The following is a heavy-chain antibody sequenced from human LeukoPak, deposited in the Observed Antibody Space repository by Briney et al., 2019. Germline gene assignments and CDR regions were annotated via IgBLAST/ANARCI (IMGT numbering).Heavy chain of an antibody. CDR1: GGSISSIGYY. Sequence: SETLSLTCTVSGGSISSIGYYWGWIRQPPGKGLEWIGSIYYSGSTYYNPSLKSRVTISVDTSKNQFSLKVSSVTAADTAVYYCARDLGGYSAWDWGQGTLVTVSS. V-gene: IGHV4-39*02. J-gene: IGHJ4*02. CDR3: ARDLGGYSAWD. CDR2: IYYSGST. D-gene: IGHD2-15*01.